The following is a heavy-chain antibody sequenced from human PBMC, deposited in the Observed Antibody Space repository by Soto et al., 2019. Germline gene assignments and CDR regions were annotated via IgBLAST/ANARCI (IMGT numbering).Heavy chain of an antibody. D-gene: IGHD2-2*01. V-gene: IGHV4-30-4*01. Sequence: SETLSLTCTVSGGSISSGDYYWSWIRQPPGKGLEWIGYIYYSGSTYYNPSLKSRVTISVDTSKNQFSLKLSSVTAADTAVYYCARGARDIVVTQMDVWGQRTTVTVSS. CDR3: ARGARDIVVTQMDV. CDR2: IYYSGST. J-gene: IGHJ6*02. CDR1: GGSISSGDYY.